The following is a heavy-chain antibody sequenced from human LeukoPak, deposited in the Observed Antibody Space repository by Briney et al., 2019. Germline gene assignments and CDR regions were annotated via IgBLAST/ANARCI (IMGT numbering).Heavy chain of an antibody. J-gene: IGHJ4*02. CDR2: ISGSGGST. D-gene: IGHD5-12*01. Sequence: TGGSLRLSCAASGFTFSSYAMSWVRQAPGKGLEWVSAISGSGGSTYYADSVKGRFTISRDNSKNTLYLQMNSLRAEDTAVYYCAKEGGLRGYSGYDPSLHYWGQGTLVTVSS. CDR1: GFTFSSYA. V-gene: IGHV3-23*01. CDR3: AKEGGLRGYSGYDPSLHY.